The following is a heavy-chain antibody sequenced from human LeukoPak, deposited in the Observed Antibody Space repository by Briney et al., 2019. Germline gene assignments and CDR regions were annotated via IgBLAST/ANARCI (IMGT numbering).Heavy chain of an antibody. CDR3: ARDSHGFDFSNAFDI. J-gene: IGHJ3*02. Sequence: SETLSLTCTVSGGSISSYYWSWIRQPPGKGLEWIGYIYYSGSTNYNPSLKSRVTISVDTSKNQFSLKLSSVTAADTAVYYCARDSHGFDFSNAFDIWGQGTMVTVSS. CDR2: IYYSGST. V-gene: IGHV4-59*01. D-gene: IGHD3-3*01. CDR1: GGSISSYY.